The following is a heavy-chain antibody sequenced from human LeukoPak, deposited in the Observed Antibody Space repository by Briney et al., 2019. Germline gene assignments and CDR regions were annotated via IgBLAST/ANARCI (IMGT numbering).Heavy chain of an antibody. CDR1: GFSLSTSGVG. CDR3: AHGTVQYNWNVGLDY. Sequence: SGLTLVKPTQTLTLTCTFSGFSLSTSGVGVGWIRQPPGKALEWLALNYWVDDKRYSPSLKSRLTITKDTSKNQVVLTMTNMDPVDTATYYCAHGTVQYNWNVGLDYWGQGTLVTVSS. V-gene: IGHV2-5*02. CDR2: NYWVDDK. D-gene: IGHD1-20*01. J-gene: IGHJ4*02.